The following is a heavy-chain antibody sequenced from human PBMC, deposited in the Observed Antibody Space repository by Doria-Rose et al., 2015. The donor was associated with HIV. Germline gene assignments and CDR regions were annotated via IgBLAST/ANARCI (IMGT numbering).Heavy chain of an antibody. J-gene: IGHJ4*02. CDR3: ARIKSSRWYHKYYFDF. CDR2: IFSDDER. CDR1: GVSLSSPGMG. V-gene: IGHV2-26*01. D-gene: IGHD6-13*01. Sequence: QITLKESSPVLVKPTETLTLTCTVSGVSLSSPGMGVSWIRQPPGKALEWLANIFSDDERSYKTPLKSRLTISRGTSKSQVVLTMTDMDPVDTATYYCARIKSSRWYHKYYFDFWGQGTLVIVSA.